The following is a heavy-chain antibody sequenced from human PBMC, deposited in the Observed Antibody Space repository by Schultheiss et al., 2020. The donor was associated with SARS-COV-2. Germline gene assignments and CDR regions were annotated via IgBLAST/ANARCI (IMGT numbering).Heavy chain of an antibody. V-gene: IGHV4-30-2*01. CDR1: GGSISSGGYS. D-gene: IGHD6-19*01. J-gene: IGHJ4*02. Sequence: SETLSLTCAVSGGSISSGGYSWSWIRQPPGKGLEWIGYIYHSGSTYYNPSLKSRVTISVDRSKNQFSLKLSSVTAADTAVYYCASSPVRDYWGQGTLVTVSS. CDR2: IYHSGST. CDR3: ASSPVRDY.